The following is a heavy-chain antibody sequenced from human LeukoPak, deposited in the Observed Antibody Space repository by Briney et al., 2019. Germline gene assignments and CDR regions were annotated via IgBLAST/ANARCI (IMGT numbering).Heavy chain of an antibody. V-gene: IGHV4-38-2*02. D-gene: IGHD6-6*01. J-gene: IGHJ4*02. CDR3: ARGQQLVRFDY. Sequence: SETLSLTCTVSGYSISSGYYWGWIRQPPGKGLEWIGSIYHSGSTYYNPSLKSRVTISVDTSKNQFSLKLSSVTAADTAAYYCARGQQLVRFDYWGQGTLVTVSS. CDR2: IYHSGST. CDR1: GYSISSGYY.